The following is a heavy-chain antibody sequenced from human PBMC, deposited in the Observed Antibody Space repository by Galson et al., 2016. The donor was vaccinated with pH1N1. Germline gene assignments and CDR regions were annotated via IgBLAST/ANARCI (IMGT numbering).Heavy chain of an antibody. CDR1: CFSVSSGYS. CDR3: ARMARIRGPDSEYYFDY. J-gene: IGHJ4*02. D-gene: IGHD1-14*01. Sequence: LSLTCGVSCFSVSSGYSWGWIRQPPGKGLEWLGRSYYSVRTYYNPPLWSRVAISVDTAKNQISLKLTSVTATDRAVYYCARMARIRGPDSEYYFDYWGQGILVTVSS. CDR2: SYYSVRT. V-gene: IGHV4-38-2*01.